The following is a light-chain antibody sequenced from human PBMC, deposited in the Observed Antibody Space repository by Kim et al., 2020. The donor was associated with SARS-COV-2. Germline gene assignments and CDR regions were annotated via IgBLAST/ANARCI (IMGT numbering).Light chain of an antibody. CDR1: QSISNY. V-gene: IGKV1-39*01. J-gene: IGKJ4*01. CDR2: GAS. CDR3: QQSYPGLT. Sequence: SASVGDRVTITCRASQSISNYLNWYQQKPGKAPKLLIYGASSLQSGVPSRFSGSGSGTDFNLTISSLQPEDFAIYHCQQSYPGLTFGGGTKVDIK.